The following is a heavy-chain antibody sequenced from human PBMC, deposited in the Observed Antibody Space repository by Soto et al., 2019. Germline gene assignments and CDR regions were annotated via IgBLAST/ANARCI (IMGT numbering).Heavy chain of an antibody. CDR1: DGSISSGDYY. J-gene: IGHJ5*02. V-gene: IGHV4-30-4*02. CDR3: ARTYRGGSSWYENWFDP. Sequence: PSETLSLTCTVSDGSISSGDYYWSWIRQPPGKGLEWIGYIYYSGSTYYNPSLKSRVTISVDTSKNQFSLKLSSVTAADTAVYYCARTYRGGSSWYENWFDPWGQGTLVTVSS. CDR2: IYYSGST. D-gene: IGHD6-13*01.